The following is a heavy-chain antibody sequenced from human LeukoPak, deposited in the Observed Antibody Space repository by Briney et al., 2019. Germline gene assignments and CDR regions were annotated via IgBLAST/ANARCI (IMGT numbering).Heavy chain of an antibody. D-gene: IGHD6-13*01. V-gene: IGHV3-53*01. Sequence: SGGSLRLSCEVSGLSVRGSYMSWVRQAPGKGLEWVSVIYSGDRTYYADSVKGRFTISRDTSKNSLYLQMNNLRADDTAMYYCTRDLTGTTWSEDHYWGQGTLVTISS. CDR2: IYSGDRT. CDR1: GLSVRGSY. J-gene: IGHJ4*02. CDR3: TRDLTGTTWSEDHY.